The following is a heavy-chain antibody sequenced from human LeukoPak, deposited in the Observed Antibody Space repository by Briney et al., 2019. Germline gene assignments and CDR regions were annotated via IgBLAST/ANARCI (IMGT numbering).Heavy chain of an antibody. J-gene: IGHJ5*02. CDR2: IYSGGST. CDR1: GFTVSSNY. Sequence: GGSLGLSCAASGFTVSSNYMSWVRQAPGKGLEWVSVIYSGGSTYYADSVKGRFTISRDNSKNTLYLQMNSLRAEDTAVYYCATTPGSWFGNWFDPWGQGTLVTVSS. CDR3: ATTPGSWFGNWFDP. V-gene: IGHV3-66*02. D-gene: IGHD3-10*01.